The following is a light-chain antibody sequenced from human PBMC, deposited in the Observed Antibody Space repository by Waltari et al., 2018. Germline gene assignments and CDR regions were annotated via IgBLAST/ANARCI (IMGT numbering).Light chain of an antibody. V-gene: IGLV1-47*01. CDR2: RSN. Sequence: QSVLTQPPSASGTPGPRVTISCSGSSSNTGTMRLLWYQQFPGTAPKLLIYRSNQRPSGVPDRFSGSKSGTSASLAVSGLRAEDEADYYCASWDDSLSGWVFGGGTKLTVL. CDR3: ASWDDSLSGWV. J-gene: IGLJ3*02. CDR1: SSNTGTMR.